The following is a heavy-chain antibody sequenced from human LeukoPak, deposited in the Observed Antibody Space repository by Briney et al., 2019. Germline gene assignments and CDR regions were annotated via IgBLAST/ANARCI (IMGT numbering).Heavy chain of an antibody. D-gene: IGHD3-3*01. V-gene: IGHV3-15*01. J-gene: IGHJ3*02. Sequence: PGGSLRLSCAASGFTFSNAWMNWVRQAPGKGLEWVGRIYSKTDGGPTDYAAPVKGRFTISRDDSKNTLYLQMNSLKTEDTAVYYCTTGFFGVVNDAFDIWGQGTTVTVSS. CDR1: GFTFSNAW. CDR2: IYSKTDGGPT. CDR3: TTGFFGVVNDAFDI.